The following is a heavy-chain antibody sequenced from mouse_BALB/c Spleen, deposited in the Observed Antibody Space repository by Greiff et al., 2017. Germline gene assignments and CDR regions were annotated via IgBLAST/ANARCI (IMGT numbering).Heavy chain of an antibody. D-gene: IGHD2-1*01. J-gene: IGHJ4*01. Sequence: EVQLQESGPGLVKPSQTVSLTCTVTGISITTGNYRWSWIRQFPGNKLEWIGYIYYSGTITYNPSLTSRTTITRDTSKNQFFLEMNSLTAEDTATYYCAREGNYPSYAMDYWGQGTSVTVSS. CDR3: AREGNYPSYAMDY. CDR2: IYYSGTI. CDR1: GISITTGNYR. V-gene: IGHV3-5*02.